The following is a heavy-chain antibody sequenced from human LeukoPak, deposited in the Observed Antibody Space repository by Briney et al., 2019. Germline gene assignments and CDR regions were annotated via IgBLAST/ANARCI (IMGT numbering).Heavy chain of an antibody. J-gene: IGHJ4*02. Sequence: SETLSLTCAVYGGSFSGYYWTWIRQPPGKGLEWIGEINHSGSTNYNPSLKSRVTISVDTSKNQFSLKLSSVPAADTAVYYCARSREGSIDSSGYHDYWGQGALVTVSS. CDR1: GGSFSGYY. D-gene: IGHD3-22*01. V-gene: IGHV4-34*01. CDR2: INHSGST. CDR3: ARSREGSIDSSGYHDY.